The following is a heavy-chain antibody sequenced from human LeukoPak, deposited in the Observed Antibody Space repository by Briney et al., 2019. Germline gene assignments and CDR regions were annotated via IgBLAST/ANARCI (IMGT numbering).Heavy chain of an antibody. Sequence: SETLSLTCTVSGGSISSSSYYWGWIRQPPGKGLEWIGCNYYSGSTYYNPSLKSRVTISVDTSKNQFSLKLSSVTAADTAVYYCARQYYYDSSGYYYVEYFQHWGQGTLVTVSS. CDR2: NYYSGST. CDR3: ARQYYYDSSGYYYVEYFQH. D-gene: IGHD3-22*01. V-gene: IGHV4-39*01. J-gene: IGHJ1*01. CDR1: GGSISSSSYY.